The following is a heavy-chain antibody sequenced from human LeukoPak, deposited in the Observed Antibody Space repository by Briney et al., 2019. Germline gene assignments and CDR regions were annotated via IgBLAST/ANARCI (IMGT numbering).Heavy chain of an antibody. D-gene: IGHD3-22*01. V-gene: IGHV4-30-4*01. CDR1: GDSISSGDYY. CDR3: ARDDYDSSAYHDAFDL. J-gene: IGHJ3*01. Sequence: SETLSLTCTASGDSISSGDYYWGWIRQPPGKGLEWIGSIYYSGTTYYNPSLKSRVSMSVDTSKNQFSLKLNSVTAADSAVYYCARDDYDSSAYHDAFDLWGQGTMVTVSS. CDR2: IYYSGTT.